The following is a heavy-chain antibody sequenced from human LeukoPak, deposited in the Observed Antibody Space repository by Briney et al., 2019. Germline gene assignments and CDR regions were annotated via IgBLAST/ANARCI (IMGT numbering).Heavy chain of an antibody. CDR1: GFTFSSYA. CDR3: EKDAGSLGTYFDY. CDR2: ISGSGGST. J-gene: IGHJ4*02. D-gene: IGHD7-27*01. V-gene: IGHV3-23*01. Sequence: GGALRLSCAASGFTFSSYAMSWVRQAPRKGREWGSAISGSGGSTYYADSLNGRFTISRDNTKNTLYLQMKSVRDEDTAVYWCEKDAGSLGTYFDYWGQGTLVTVSS.